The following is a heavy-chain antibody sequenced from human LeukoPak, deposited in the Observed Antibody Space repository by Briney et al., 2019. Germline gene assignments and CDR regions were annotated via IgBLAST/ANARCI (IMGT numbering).Heavy chain of an antibody. CDR2: INQGGSVQ. J-gene: IGHJ4*02. CDR1: GYTFRSYW. CDR3: ARVEYSGWNLEY. D-gene: IGHD5-12*01. Sequence: GGSLRLSCAASGYTFRSYWMSWVRQAPGKGLEWVANINQGGSVQYYMDSVKGRFTISRDDAKNSLYVQMNSLRHEDTAVYYCARVEYSGWNLEYWGQGTLVTVSS. V-gene: IGHV3-7*01.